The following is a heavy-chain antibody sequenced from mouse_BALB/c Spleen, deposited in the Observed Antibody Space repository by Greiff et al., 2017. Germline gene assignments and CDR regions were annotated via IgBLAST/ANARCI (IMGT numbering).Heavy chain of an antibody. CDR3: TRGTITTVVDPFAY. Sequence: EVQLQESGTVLARPGASVKMSCKASGYSFTSYWMHWVKQRPGQGLEWIGAIYPGNSDTSYNQKFKGKAKLTAVTSASTAYMELSSLTNEDSAVYYCTRGTITTVVDPFAYWGQGTLVTVSA. CDR2: IYPGNSDT. J-gene: IGHJ3*01. V-gene: IGHV1-5*01. D-gene: IGHD1-1*01. CDR1: GYSFTSYW.